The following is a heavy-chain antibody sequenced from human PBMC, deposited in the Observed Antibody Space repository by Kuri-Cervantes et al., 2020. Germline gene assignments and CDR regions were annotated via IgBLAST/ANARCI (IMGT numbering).Heavy chain of an antibody. V-gene: IGHV3-11*04. Sequence: GGSLRLSCAASGFTFSDYYMSWIRQAPGKGLEWVSYISSSGSTIYYADSVKGRFTISRDNAKNSLYLQMNSLGAEDTAVYYCARDIYYDSSGYYHPLDYWGQGTLVTVSS. J-gene: IGHJ4*02. CDR2: ISSSGSTI. D-gene: IGHD3-22*01. CDR1: GFTFSDYY. CDR3: ARDIYYDSSGYYHPLDY.